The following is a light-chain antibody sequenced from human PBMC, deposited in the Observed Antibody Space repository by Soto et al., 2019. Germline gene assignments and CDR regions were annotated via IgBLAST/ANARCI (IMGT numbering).Light chain of an antibody. CDR3: CSYAGSATWV. J-gene: IGLJ3*02. CDR1: SSDVGSYTL. CDR2: EAN. V-gene: IGLV2-23*01. Sequence: QSVLTQPASVSGSPGQSITISCTGTSSDVGSYTLVSWYQQHPGKAPKLMIYEANKRPSGVSNRFSGSKSGNTASLTISGLQAEDEADYYCCSYAGSATWVFGGGTKLTVL.